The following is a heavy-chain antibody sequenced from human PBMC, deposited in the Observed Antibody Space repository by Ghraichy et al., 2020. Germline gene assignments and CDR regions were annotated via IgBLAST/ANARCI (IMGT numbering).Heavy chain of an antibody. J-gene: IGHJ3*02. CDR3: MGPPPWVDYQMTFDI. CDR2: INGDGSVK. Sequence: GGSLRLSCAASGFTFSNYWMTWVRQGPGKGLEWVANINGDGSVKNYVDSVKGRFIIFRDNAKDSLYLQMSSLRDDDTAVYYCMGPPPWVDYQMTFDIWGQGTMVTVSS. CDR1: GFTFSNYW. V-gene: IGHV3-7*03. D-gene: IGHD3-16*01.